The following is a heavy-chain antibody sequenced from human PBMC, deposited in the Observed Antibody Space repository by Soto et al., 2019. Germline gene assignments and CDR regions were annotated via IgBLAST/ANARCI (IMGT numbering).Heavy chain of an antibody. J-gene: IGHJ4*02. V-gene: IGHV3-15*01. CDR1: GLTFSNAW. CDR2: IKSKTDGGTT. CDR3: TTGSDYSRRYYFDY. D-gene: IGHD4-4*01. Sequence: LRLSCAASGLTFSNAWMTWVRQAPGKGLEWVGRIKSKTDGGTTDYAALVKGRFTISRDDSKNTLYLQMNSLKTEDTAVYYCTTGSDYSRRYYFDYWGQGTLVTVSS.